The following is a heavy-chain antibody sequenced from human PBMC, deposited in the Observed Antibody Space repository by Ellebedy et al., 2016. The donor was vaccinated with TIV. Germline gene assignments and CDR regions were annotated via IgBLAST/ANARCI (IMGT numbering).Heavy chain of an antibody. D-gene: IGHD1-26*01. CDR2: MSYSGST. Sequence: SETLSLTCNVSGASISSYYWSWIRQPPGKGLEWIGYMSYSGSTNCNPSLKSRVTISVDTSKSQFSLKLTSVTAADTAVYYCASRASGRSDLGRGLYFENWGQGTLVTVSS. V-gene: IGHV4-59*08. CDR3: ASRASGRSDLGRGLYFEN. CDR1: GASISSYY. J-gene: IGHJ4*02.